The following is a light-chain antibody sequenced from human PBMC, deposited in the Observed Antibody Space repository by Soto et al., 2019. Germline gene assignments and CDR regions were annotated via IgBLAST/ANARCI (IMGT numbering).Light chain of an antibody. V-gene: IGKV3-20*01. CDR3: QHYYSSPLT. CDR2: GAS. CDR1: QSVSSSY. J-gene: IGKJ4*01. Sequence: EIVLTQSPGTLSLSPGERATLSCRASQSVSSSYLAWYQQKPGQAPRLLIYGASSRATGIPDRFSGSGSGTDFTLTISRLEPEDFAVYYCQHYYSSPLTFGVGTKVEIK.